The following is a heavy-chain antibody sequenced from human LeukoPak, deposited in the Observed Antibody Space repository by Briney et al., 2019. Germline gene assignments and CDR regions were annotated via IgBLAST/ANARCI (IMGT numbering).Heavy chain of an antibody. Sequence: ASVKVSCKASGYTFTNYYMHWVRQAPGQGLEWMGAISPSGDTTWYAQKFQGRVTMTRDPSTSTVYMELSNLTSEDTAIYYCTRGSSGRRDNWGQGTLVTVSA. J-gene: IGHJ4*02. V-gene: IGHV1-46*01. CDR3: TRGSSGRRDN. D-gene: IGHD6-19*01. CDR2: ISPSGDTT. CDR1: GYTFTNYY.